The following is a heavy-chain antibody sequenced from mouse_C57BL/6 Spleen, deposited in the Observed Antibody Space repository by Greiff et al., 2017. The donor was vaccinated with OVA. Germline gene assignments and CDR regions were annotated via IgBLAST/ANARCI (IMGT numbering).Heavy chain of an antibody. Sequence: QVQLQQSGADLARPGASVKLSCTASGYTFTSYGISWVQQSPGQGLEWIGEIYPSSGTTYYTEKFKGRATLTADNSSSTAYLELRSLTSEDYAVYYSARANTTVVASEEYFDVWGTGTTVTVSS. CDR3: ARANTTVVASEEYFDV. D-gene: IGHD1-1*01. CDR1: GYTFTSYG. CDR2: IYPSSGTT. J-gene: IGHJ1*03. V-gene: IGHV1-81*01.